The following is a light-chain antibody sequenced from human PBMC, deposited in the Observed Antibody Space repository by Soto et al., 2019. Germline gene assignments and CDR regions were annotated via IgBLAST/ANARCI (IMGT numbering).Light chain of an antibody. CDR1: KNDIGVYDF. V-gene: IGLV2-8*01. J-gene: IGLJ1*01. CDR2: EVV. CDR3: KSYAGSNTYV. Sequence: QSALTQPRSASGSPGQSVTISCTGTKNDIGVYDFVSWYQHHPGKAPRLIIYEVVRRPSGVPDRFSGSKSGNTASLTVSGLQAADEADYFCKSYAGSNTYVFGSGTKV.